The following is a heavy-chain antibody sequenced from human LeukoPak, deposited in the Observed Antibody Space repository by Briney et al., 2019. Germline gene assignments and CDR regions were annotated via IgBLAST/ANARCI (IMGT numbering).Heavy chain of an antibody. D-gene: IGHD6-19*01. J-gene: IGHJ4*02. CDR3: ARGRRWYSSGWYYFDY. Sequence: SETLSLTCTVSGGSISSYYWSWIRQPAGKGLEWIGRIYTSGSTNYNPSLKSRVTMSVDTSKNQFSLKLSSVTAADTAVYYCARGRRWYSSGWYYFDYWGQGTLVTVSS. CDR2: IYTSGST. V-gene: IGHV4-4*07. CDR1: GGSISSYY.